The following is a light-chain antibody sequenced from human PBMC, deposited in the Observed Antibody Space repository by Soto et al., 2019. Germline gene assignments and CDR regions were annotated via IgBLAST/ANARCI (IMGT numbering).Light chain of an antibody. CDR3: QHYNSYSEA. CDR2: RAS. CDR1: QSISSW. V-gene: IGKV1-5*03. J-gene: IGKJ1*01. Sequence: DIPITQSPSTLSASVGDTVTLACLASQSISSWLAWYQQKPGKAPRVLIYRASKLESGVPSRFSGSGSGTEFTLTISSLQPEDFATYSCQHYNSYSEAFGQGTKVDIK.